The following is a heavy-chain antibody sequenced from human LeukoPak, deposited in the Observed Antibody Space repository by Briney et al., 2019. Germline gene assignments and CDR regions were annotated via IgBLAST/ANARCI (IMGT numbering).Heavy chain of an antibody. V-gene: IGHV3-7*01. Sequence: GGSLRLSCGASGIIFSDIWVTWVRLAPGKGLEWVATISPDGSLKNYVDSVKGRFTISRDNAKNSVYMQMNSVRAEDTAVYFCARDWKYSTFDYWGQGTLVTVSS. CDR2: ISPDGSLK. CDR1: GIIFSDIW. CDR3: ARDWKYSTFDY. J-gene: IGHJ4*02. D-gene: IGHD1-7*01.